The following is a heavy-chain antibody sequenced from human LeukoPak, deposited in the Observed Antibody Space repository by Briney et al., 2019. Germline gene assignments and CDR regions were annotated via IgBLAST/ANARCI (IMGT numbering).Heavy chain of an antibody. CDR1: GFAFSSYS. CDR3: AREEPSYGSGSLGY. Sequence: PGGSLRLSCAASGFAFSSYSMNWVRQAPGKGLEWVSYISSSSYRSYADSVKGRFTISRDNAKNSLYLQTNSLRAEDTAVYYCAREEPSYGSGSLGYWGQGTLVTVSS. J-gene: IGHJ4*02. CDR2: ISSSSYR. D-gene: IGHD3-10*01. V-gene: IGHV3-21*01.